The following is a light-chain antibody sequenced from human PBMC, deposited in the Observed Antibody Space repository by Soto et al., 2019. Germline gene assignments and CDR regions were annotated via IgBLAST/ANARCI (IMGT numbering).Light chain of an antibody. Sequence: DIQMTQSLSSLSASVGDRVTITCRASQSMSNGVSWYQQKPGKAPNFQIYVASTLQSGVPSRFSGSGSKTHFTLTISSLQPEDAATYYCQQTFSPPCTFGQGSKLEIK. CDR2: VAS. CDR1: QSMSNG. V-gene: IGKV1-39*01. CDR3: QQTFSPPCT. J-gene: IGKJ2*02.